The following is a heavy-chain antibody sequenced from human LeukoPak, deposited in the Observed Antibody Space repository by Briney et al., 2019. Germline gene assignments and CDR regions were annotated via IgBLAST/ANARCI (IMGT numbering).Heavy chain of an antibody. V-gene: IGHV3-7*05. CDR3: AREGGYGGVFGY. CDR1: RFTFSSYW. CDR2: IKQDGSEK. J-gene: IGHJ4*02. D-gene: IGHD5-12*01. Sequence: GGSLRLSCAASRFTFSSYWMTWVRQAPGKGLEWVANIKQDGSEKYYVGSVKGRFTISRDNTKNSLYLQMNSLRAEDTAVYYCAREGGYGGVFGYWGQGTLVTVSS.